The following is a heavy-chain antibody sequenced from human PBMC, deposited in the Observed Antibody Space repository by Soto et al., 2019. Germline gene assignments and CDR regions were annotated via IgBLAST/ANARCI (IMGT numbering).Heavy chain of an antibody. CDR2: IIPIFGIT. Sequence: QVQLVQSGAEVKKPGFSVKVSCKASGGTFSRYTMTWVRQAPGHGLEWMGRIIPIFGITTYAQKFQGRVTITADESTSTAYMELSSLRSADTAVYYCAREDRDRETGLVPAAIDGMDVWGQGTTVTVSS. V-gene: IGHV1-69*08. CDR3: AREDRDRETGLVPAAIDGMDV. D-gene: IGHD2-2*01. J-gene: IGHJ6*02. CDR1: GGTFSRYT.